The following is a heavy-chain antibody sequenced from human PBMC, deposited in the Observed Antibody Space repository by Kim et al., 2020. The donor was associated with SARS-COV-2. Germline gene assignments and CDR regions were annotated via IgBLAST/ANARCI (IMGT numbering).Heavy chain of an antibody. J-gene: IGHJ2*01. CDR2: ISSGGSFI. CDR1: GFTLTTCS. Sequence: GGSLRLSCAASGFTLTTCSMNWVRQAPGKGLEWVSSISSGGSFIYYADSVKGRFTISRDIAKNSLHLQMDSLRAEDTAVYYCARYDSSTYSFAFGLWGRG. CDR3: ARYDSSTYSFAFGL. D-gene: IGHD3-22*01. V-gene: IGHV3-21*01.